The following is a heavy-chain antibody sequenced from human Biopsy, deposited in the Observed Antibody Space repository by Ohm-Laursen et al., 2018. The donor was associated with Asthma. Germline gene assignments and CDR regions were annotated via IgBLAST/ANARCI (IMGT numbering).Heavy chain of an antibody. CDR1: GFTFSNYG. Sequence: SLRLSCSATGFTFSNYGMHWVRQAPGKGLDWVAVISFDGSNKNYTDSVKGRFTISRDNSRNTLHLQMNSLRAEDTAVYYCAKDVFPGWELRRGPDYWGQGTLVTVSA. CDR2: ISFDGSNK. V-gene: IGHV3-30*18. D-gene: IGHD1-26*01. CDR3: AKDVFPGWELRRGPDY. J-gene: IGHJ4*02.